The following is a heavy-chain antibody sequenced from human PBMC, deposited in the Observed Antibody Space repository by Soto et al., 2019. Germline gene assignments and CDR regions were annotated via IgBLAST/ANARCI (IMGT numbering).Heavy chain of an antibody. CDR1: GFTCSDYD. V-gene: IGHV3-11*06. Sequence: PGGPLRLSCAAAGFTCSDYDMSCIRQAPGKGLEWVSYISSSSSYTNYADSVKGRFTISRDNAKNSLYLQMNSLRADDTAVYYCARDLAAARWGQRTTVTVSS. CDR3: ARDLAAAR. D-gene: IGHD6-13*01. CDR2: ISSSSSYT. J-gene: IGHJ6*02.